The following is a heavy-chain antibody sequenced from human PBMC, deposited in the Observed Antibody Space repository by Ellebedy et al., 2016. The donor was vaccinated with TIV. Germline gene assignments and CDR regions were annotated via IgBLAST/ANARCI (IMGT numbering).Heavy chain of an antibody. J-gene: IGHJ3*02. CDR1: GFSFRSYW. Sequence: GGSLRLSCAASGFSFRSYWMSWVRQAPGKGLEWVASVNQDGSQKYHLDSVKGRFTISRDNAQNSLYLQMNSLRVEDTAVYYCATDGSYGDYRSPTHAFVMWGQGTMVAVSS. D-gene: IGHD4-17*01. CDR2: VNQDGSQK. V-gene: IGHV3-7*01. CDR3: ATDGSYGDYRSPTHAFVM.